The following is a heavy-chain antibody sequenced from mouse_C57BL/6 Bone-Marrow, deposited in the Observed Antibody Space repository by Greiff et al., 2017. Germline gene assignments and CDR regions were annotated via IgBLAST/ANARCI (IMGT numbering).Heavy chain of an antibody. J-gene: IGHJ4*01. CDR3: ASSGSFMTTLYYYAMDY. CDR2: INPNYGTT. CDR1: GYSFTDYN. D-gene: IGHD1-1*01. V-gene: IGHV1-39*01. Sequence: EVQLQQSGPELVKPGASVKISCKASGYSFTDYNMNWVKQSNGKSLEWIGVINPNYGTTSYNQKFKGKATLTVDQSSSTAYMQLNSLTSEDSAVYAGASSGSFMTTLYYYAMDYWGQGTSVTVSS.